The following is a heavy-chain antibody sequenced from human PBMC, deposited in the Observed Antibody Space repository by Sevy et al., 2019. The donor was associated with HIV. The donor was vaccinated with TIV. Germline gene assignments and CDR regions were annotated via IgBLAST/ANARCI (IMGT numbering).Heavy chain of an antibody. Sequence: GGSLRLSCAASGFTFSSYAMSWVRQVPGKGLEWVSAMRGSGGTTYYADSVKGRFTISRDSSKNTLYLQMNSLRAEDTALYYCAKDKGGQWLARYVDYWGQGTVVTVSS. CDR3: AKDKGGQWLARYVDY. J-gene: IGHJ4*02. V-gene: IGHV3-23*01. CDR2: MRGSGGTT. D-gene: IGHD6-19*01. CDR1: GFTFSSYA.